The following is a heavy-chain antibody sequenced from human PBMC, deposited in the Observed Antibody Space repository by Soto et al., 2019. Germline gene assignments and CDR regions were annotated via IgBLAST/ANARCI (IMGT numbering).Heavy chain of an antibody. J-gene: IGHJ6*02. V-gene: IGHV4-61*01. CDR1: GGSVISGSYY. Sequence: SETLSLTCTVSGGSVISGSYYWSLIRQPPGKGLEWIGYIYYSGSTNYNPSLKSRVTISVDTSKNQFSLKLSSVTAADTAVYYCARDIGDFWSGYPYYYYGMDVWGQGTTVTVSS. D-gene: IGHD3-3*01. CDR3: ARDIGDFWSGYPYYYYGMDV. CDR2: IYYSGST.